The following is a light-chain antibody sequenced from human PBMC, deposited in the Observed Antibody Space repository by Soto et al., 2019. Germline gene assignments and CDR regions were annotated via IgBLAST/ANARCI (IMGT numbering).Light chain of an antibody. Sequence: IVMTQSPDSLTVSLGERATINCKSSQSLLYSSNNKNYLAWYQQKPGQPPKLLIYWASTRESGVPDRFSGSGSGTDFTLTISSLQAEDVAVYYCQQYYSSPWTFGQGTKVDI. V-gene: IGKV4-1*01. J-gene: IGKJ1*01. CDR3: QQYYSSPWT. CDR1: QSLLYSSNNKNY. CDR2: WAS.